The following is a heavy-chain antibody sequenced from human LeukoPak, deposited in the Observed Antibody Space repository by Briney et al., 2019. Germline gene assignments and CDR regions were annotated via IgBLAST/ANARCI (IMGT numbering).Heavy chain of an antibody. Sequence: GGSLRLSCAASGFTFSDYAMSWVRQAPGKGLEWVSYISGSGSTVYYAASVRGRFTISRDNAKNSPFLQMNSLRAEDTAVYYCARDRGNSDPGDWFDSWGQGTLVTVSS. CDR2: ISGSGSTV. CDR3: ARDRGNSDPGDWFDS. CDR1: GFTFSDYA. J-gene: IGHJ5*01. V-gene: IGHV3-11*01. D-gene: IGHD4-23*01.